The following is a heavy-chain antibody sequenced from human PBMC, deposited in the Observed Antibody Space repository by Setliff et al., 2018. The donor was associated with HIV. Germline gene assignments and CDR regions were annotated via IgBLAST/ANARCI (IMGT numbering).Heavy chain of an antibody. V-gene: IGHV1-3*01. CDR3: ARSGLVYDDVLTGPPTDY. Sequence: ASVKVSCKASGYTFSNHTIHWVRQAPGKRPEWMGWLNAGYGNTKYSQKLQGRVTITRDISASTAYMELSSLRSEDTAVYYCARSGLVYDDVLTGPPTDYWGQGTQVTVSS. CDR2: LNAGYGNT. J-gene: IGHJ4*02. D-gene: IGHD3-9*01. CDR1: GYTFSNHT.